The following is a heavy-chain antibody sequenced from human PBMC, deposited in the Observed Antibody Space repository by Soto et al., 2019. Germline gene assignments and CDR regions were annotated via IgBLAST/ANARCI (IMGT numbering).Heavy chain of an antibody. V-gene: IGHV3-15*01. D-gene: IGHD3-22*01. J-gene: IGHJ6*02. Sequence: EVQLVESGGGLVQPGGSLRLSFAASGFTFSNAWMSWVRQAPGKGLEWVGRIKSKTDGGTTDYAAPVKGRFTISRDDSKNTLYLQMNSLKTEDTAVYYCVVYTYDSAYYYGMDVWGQGTTVTVSS. CDR1: GFTFSNAW. CDR2: IKSKTDGGTT. CDR3: VVYTYDSAYYYGMDV.